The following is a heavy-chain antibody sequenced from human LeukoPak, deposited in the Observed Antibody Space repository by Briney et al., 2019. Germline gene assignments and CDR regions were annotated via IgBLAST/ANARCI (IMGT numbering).Heavy chain of an antibody. J-gene: IGHJ4*02. D-gene: IGHD3-10*01. CDR2: INHRETT. CDR3: ARGTEGSGSTFAY. V-gene: IGHV4-34*01. CDR1: GGSFSDNY. Sequence: SETLSLTCAVYGGSFSDNYWSWIRQSPGQGLEWIGEINHRETTNYNAALKNRLTISVDTSKNQISLRMTSMTAADTAVYYCARGTEGSGSTFAYWGQGTLVTVSS.